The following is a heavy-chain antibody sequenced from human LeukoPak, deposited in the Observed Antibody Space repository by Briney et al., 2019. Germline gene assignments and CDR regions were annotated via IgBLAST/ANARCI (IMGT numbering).Heavy chain of an antibody. CDR3: ARRGRYSSGWYGYYYYYMDV. CDR1: GGSFSGYY. V-gene: IGHV4-34*01. Sequence: SETLSLTCAVYGGSFSGYYWSWIRQPPGKGLEWIGEINHSGSTNYNPSLKSRVTISVDTSKNQFSLKLSSVTAADTAVYYCARRGRYSSGWYGYYYYYMDVWGKGTTVTVSS. D-gene: IGHD6-19*01. J-gene: IGHJ6*03. CDR2: INHSGST.